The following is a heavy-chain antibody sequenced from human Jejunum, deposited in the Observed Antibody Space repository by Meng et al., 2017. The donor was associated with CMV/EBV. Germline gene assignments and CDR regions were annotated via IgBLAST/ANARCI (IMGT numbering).Heavy chain of an antibody. CDR2: ISGSGNAI. V-gene: IGHV3-48*03. CDR3: ARVVRGYNGYYSIDY. Sequence: FGFSTYEMNWVRQAPGRGLEWVSYISGSGNAIFYADSVKGRFTISRDNAKNSLFLQLNSLRAEDTAVYYCARVVRGYNGYYSIDYWGQGTLVTVSS. CDR1: FGFSTYE. D-gene: IGHD5-12*01. J-gene: IGHJ4*02.